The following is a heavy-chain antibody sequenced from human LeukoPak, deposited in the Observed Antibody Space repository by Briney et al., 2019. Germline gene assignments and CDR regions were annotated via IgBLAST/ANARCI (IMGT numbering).Heavy chain of an antibody. Sequence: PGGSLRLSCAASGFTFSSYSMNWARQAPGKGLEWVSSISSSSSYIYYADSVKGRFTISRDNAKNSLYLQMNSLRAEDTAVYYCAGDIGTYYDILRRYGMDVWGQGTTVTVSS. V-gene: IGHV3-21*01. D-gene: IGHD3-9*01. CDR3: AGDIGTYYDILRRYGMDV. CDR2: ISSSSSYI. J-gene: IGHJ6*02. CDR1: GFTFSSYS.